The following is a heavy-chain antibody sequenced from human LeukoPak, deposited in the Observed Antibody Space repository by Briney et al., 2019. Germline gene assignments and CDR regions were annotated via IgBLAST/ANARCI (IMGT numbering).Heavy chain of an antibody. CDR1: VASITIGSNY. V-gene: IGHV4-39*01. Sequence: SETLSLTCPFSVASITIGSNYWGWFRHPPGKGLEWIGSIYYSGSTYYNPSLKSRVTVSVDTSKKQFSLKMISVTAADTAVYYCARWEQHLDYWGQGTLVTVSS. D-gene: IGHD1/OR15-1a*01. CDR3: ARWEQHLDY. J-gene: IGHJ4*02. CDR2: IYYSGST.